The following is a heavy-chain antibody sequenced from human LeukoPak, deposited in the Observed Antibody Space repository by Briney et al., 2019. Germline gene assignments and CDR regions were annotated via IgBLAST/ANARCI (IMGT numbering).Heavy chain of an antibody. CDR3: ARGGYDSSGTFDY. CDR2: IAWNSGTI. Sequence: GGSLRLSCAVSGFIFDDYAMHWVRHAPGKGLEWVSGIAWNSGTIGYADSVKGRFTISRDNAKNSLYLQMNSLRAEDTAVYYCARGGYDSSGTFDYWGQGTLVTVSS. V-gene: IGHV3-9*01. CDR1: GFIFDDYA. D-gene: IGHD3-22*01. J-gene: IGHJ4*02.